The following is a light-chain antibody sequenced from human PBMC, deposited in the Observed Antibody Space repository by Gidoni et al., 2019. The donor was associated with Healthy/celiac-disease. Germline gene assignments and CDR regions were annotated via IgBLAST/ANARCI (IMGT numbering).Light chain of an antibody. CDR1: SSNIGSNY. CDR3: AAWDDSLSGRYV. J-gene: IGLJ1*01. V-gene: IGLV1-47*01. CDR2: RNN. Sequence: QSVLTQPPSASGTPGQRVTISCSGSSSNIGSNYVYWYHQPPGTAPKLLIYRNNQRPSGVPDRFSGSKSGTSASLAISGLRSEDEADYYCAAWDDSLSGRYVFGTGTKVTVL.